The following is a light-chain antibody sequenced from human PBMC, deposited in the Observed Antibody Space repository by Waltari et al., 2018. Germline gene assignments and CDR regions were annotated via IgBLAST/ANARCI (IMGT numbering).Light chain of an antibody. V-gene: IGLV1-44*01. CDR2: SNK. CDR3: ATWDDTLKGPV. CDR1: SSNIGSHP. Sequence: QSMLTQPPSGSGTPGQRVTISCSGSSSNIGSHPVNWYQQLPRTAPKVVSFSNKERPAGFPDRFAASKSGTSASRAISGLQSEDEANYYCATWDDTLKGPVFGGGTKLIVL. J-gene: IGLJ2*01.